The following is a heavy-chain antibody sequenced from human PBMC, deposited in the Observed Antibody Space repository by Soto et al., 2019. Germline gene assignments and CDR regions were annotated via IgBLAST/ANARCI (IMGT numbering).Heavy chain of an antibody. CDR1: GFTFSNAW. J-gene: IGHJ6*02. CDR2: IKSKTDGGTT. Sequence: EVQLVESGGGLVQPGGSLKLSCAASGFTFSNAWMSWVRQAPGKGLEWVGRIKSKTDGGTTDYAAPVKGRFTISRDDSKNTLYLQMNSLKTEDTAVYYCTTGPTSRGKYGMDVWGQGTTVTVSS. CDR3: TTGPTSRGKYGMDV. V-gene: IGHV3-15*01.